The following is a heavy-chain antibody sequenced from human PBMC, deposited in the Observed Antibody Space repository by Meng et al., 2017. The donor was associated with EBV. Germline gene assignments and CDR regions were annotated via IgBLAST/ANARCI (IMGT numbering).Heavy chain of an antibody. D-gene: IGHD3-10*01. Sequence: QLQLKESGPGLVKPSEPLSLTCPVSCGSISSSSYYWGWIRQPPGRGREWIGSIYYSGSTYYNPSLKSRVTISVDTSKNQFSLKLSSVTAADTAVYYCARSSPVRFGELSNWGQGTLVTVS. CDR3: ARSSPVRFGELSN. J-gene: IGHJ4*02. V-gene: IGHV4-39*07. CDR2: IYYSGST. CDR1: CGSISSSSYY.